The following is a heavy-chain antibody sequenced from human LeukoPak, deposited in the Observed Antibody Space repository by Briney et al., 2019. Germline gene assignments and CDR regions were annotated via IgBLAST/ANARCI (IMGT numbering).Heavy chain of an antibody. D-gene: IGHD4-17*01. J-gene: IGHJ5*02. CDR1: GGSISSSSYS. Sequence: SETLSLTCTVSGGSISSSSYSWAWIRQPPGKGLEWIGSIDYSGSTYDNPSLKSRVTISVDTSKNQFSLKLSSVTAADTAVYYCARVPLYGDYGNWFDPWGQGTLVTASS. CDR2: IDYSGST. CDR3: ARVPLYGDYGNWFDP. V-gene: IGHV4-39*07.